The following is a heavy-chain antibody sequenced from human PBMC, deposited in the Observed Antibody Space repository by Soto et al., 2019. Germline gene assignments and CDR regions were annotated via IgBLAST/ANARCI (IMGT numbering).Heavy chain of an antibody. V-gene: IGHV4-39*01. CDR1: GGSISSSSYY. CDR3: ARRGIRYYYYYYYGMDV. Sequence: SETLSLTCTVSGGSISSSSYYWGWIRQPPGKGLEWIGSIYYSGSTYYNPSLKSRVTISVDTSKNQFSLKLSSVTAADTAVYYCARRGIRYYYYYYYGMDVWGQGTTVTVSS. D-gene: IGHD3-10*01. J-gene: IGHJ6*02. CDR2: IYYSGST.